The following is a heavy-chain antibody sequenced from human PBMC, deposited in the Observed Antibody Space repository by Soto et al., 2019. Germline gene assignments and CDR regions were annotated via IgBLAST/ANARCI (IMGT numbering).Heavy chain of an antibody. D-gene: IGHD6-13*01. Sequence: GVSLRLSCAASGFTFSSYAMGWVRQAPGKGLEWVSAISGSGDTTDYADSVKGQFTISRDNSKSTLYLQMSGLRAEDTAVYYCAKDRVSEAAGYYFDYWGQGTLVTVSS. CDR2: ISGSGDTT. CDR1: GFTFSSYA. J-gene: IGHJ4*02. V-gene: IGHV3-23*01. CDR3: AKDRVSEAAGYYFDY.